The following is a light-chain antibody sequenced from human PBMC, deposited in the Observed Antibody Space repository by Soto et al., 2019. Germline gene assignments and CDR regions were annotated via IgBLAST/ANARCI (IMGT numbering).Light chain of an antibody. J-gene: IGKJ4*01. Sequence: EIVLTQSPGPLSLSPGERATLSCMASQSVSSSYLAWYQQKPGQAPRLLIYGASSRATGIPDRFSGSGSGTDFTLTISRLEPEDFAVYYCQQYGSSLTLGGGTKVDIK. CDR3: QQYGSSLT. CDR2: GAS. V-gene: IGKV3-20*01. CDR1: QSVSSSY.